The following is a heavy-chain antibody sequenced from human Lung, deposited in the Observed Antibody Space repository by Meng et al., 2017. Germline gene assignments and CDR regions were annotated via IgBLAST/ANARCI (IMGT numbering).Heavy chain of an antibody. CDR1: GYIFTNYD. V-gene: IGHV1-18*01. CDR3: ARYVPNGSFWYFDF. Sequence: QVQLVQSGADAKRTGASMKVSCKASGYIFTNYDISWVRQASGQGLELMGWISVKNGEAKYPQNFQGRVTMTTDTTTSTAYMELRSLTSDDTAVYYCARYVPNGSFWYFDFWGRGTLVTVSS. CDR2: ISVKNGEA. D-gene: IGHD6-13*01. J-gene: IGHJ2*01.